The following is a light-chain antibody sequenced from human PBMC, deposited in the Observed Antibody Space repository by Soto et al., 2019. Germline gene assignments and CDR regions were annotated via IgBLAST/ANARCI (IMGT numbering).Light chain of an antibody. CDR1: SSNIGAGYD. CDR3: QSYDSGLSGFVV. Sequence: QSVLTQPPSVSGAPGQRVTISCTGSSSNIGAGYDVHWYQQLPGTAPKLLIYGNSNRPSGLADRFSGSKSGTSASLAITGLQAEDEADYYCQSYDSGLSGFVVFGGGTKLTVL. CDR2: GNS. J-gene: IGLJ2*01. V-gene: IGLV1-40*01.